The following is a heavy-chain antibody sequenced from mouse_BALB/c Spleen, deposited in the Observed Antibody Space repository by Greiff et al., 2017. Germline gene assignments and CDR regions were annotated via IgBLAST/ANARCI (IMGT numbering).Heavy chain of an antibody. D-gene: IGHD2-14*01. J-gene: IGHJ3*01. V-gene: IGHV3-2*02. Sequence: EVKLQESGPGLVKPSQSLSLTCTVTGYSITSDYAWNWIRQFPGNTLEWMGYISYSGSTSYNPSLKSRISITRDTSKNQFFLQLNSVTTEDTATYYCAGNYYRYDGGPFFAYWGQGTLVTVSA. CDR1: GYSITSDYA. CDR2: ISYSGST. CDR3: AGNYYRYDGGPFFAY.